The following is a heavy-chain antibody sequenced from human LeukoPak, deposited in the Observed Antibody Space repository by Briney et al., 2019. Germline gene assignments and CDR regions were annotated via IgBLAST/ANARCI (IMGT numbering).Heavy chain of an antibody. J-gene: IGHJ6*02. CDR3: ARVSRSTYYYYYGMDV. CDR1: GGSISSGGYS. D-gene: IGHD6-6*01. CDR2: IYHSGST. Sequence: PSQTLSLTCAVSGGSISSGGYSWSWIRQPPGKGLEWIGYIYHSGSTNYNPSLKSRVTISVDTSKNQFSLKLSSVTAADTAVYYCARVSRSTYYYYYGMDVWGQGTTVTVSS. V-gene: IGHV4-30-2*01.